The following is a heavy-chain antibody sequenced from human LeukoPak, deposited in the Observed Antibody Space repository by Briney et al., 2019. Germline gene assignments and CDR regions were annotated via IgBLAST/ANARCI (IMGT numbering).Heavy chain of an antibody. Sequence: GASVKVSCKASGYTFSVYYILCVRQAPGHGLKSRGRINHNNGGTNYAQKFQGRVTMTRDTSISTAYMELSRLRSDDTAVYYCAIIAVAGSLDYWGQGTLVTVSS. D-gene: IGHD6-19*01. CDR3: AIIAVAGSLDY. J-gene: IGHJ4*02. CDR2: INHNNGGT. V-gene: IGHV1-2*06. CDR1: GYTFSVYY.